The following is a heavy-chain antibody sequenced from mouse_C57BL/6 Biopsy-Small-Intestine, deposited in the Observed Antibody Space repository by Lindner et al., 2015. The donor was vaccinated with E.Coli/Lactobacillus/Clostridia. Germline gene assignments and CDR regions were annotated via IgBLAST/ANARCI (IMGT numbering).Heavy chain of an antibody. CDR3: ARGADSDY. Sequence: VQLQESGPELVKPGDSVKISCKASGYSFTGYFMNWVMQSHGKSLKWIGRINPYNGDTFYNQKFKGEATLTVDKSSSTAHMELRSLTSEDSAVYYCARGADSDYWGQGTTLTVSS. V-gene: IGHV1-20*01. CDR1: GYSFTGYF. J-gene: IGHJ2*01. CDR2: INPYNGDT.